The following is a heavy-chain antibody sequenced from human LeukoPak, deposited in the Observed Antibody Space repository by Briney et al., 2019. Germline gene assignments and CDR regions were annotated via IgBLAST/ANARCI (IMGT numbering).Heavy chain of an antibody. D-gene: IGHD1-26*01. CDR1: GFTFNNYG. J-gene: IGHJ4*02. Sequence: GGSLRLSCAASGFTFNNYGMHWVRQAPGKGLEWVAFIQYDGSNKYYADSVKGRFTISRDNSRNTVYLQKNSLRGEDTAVYYCARGGSGNYQRHSPFDYWGQGTLVTVSS. CDR2: IQYDGSNK. V-gene: IGHV3-30*02. CDR3: ARGGSGNYQRHSPFDY.